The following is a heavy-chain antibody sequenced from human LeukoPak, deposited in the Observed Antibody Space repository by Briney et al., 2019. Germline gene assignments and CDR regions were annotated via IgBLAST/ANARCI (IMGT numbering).Heavy chain of an antibody. Sequence: GGSLRLSCAASGFTFSDYYMTWIRQAPGKGLEWVSYISSSGSTIYNADSVKGRFTISRDNAKNSLYLQMNSLRAEDTAVYYCARADYYDSSGYYMGVWGKGTTVTISS. V-gene: IGHV3-11*01. D-gene: IGHD3-22*01. CDR2: ISSSGSTI. CDR1: GFTFSDYY. CDR3: ARADYYDSSGYYMGV. J-gene: IGHJ6*03.